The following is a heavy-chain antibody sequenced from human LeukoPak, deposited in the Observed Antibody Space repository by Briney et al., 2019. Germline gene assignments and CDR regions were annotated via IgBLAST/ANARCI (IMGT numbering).Heavy chain of an antibody. J-gene: IGHJ4*02. V-gene: IGHV4-59*11. Sequence: PSETLSLTCTVSGGSISSHYWSWIRQPPGKGLEWIGYIYYSGSTNYNPSLKSRVTISVDTSKNQFSLKLSSVTAADTAVYYCARARLRWYFDYWGQGTLVTVSS. CDR3: ARARLRWYFDY. D-gene: IGHD4-23*01. CDR2: IYYSGST. CDR1: GGSISSHY.